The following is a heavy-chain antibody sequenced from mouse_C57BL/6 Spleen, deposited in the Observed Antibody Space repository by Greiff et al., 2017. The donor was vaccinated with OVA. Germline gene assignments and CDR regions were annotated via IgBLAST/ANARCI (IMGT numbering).Heavy chain of an antibody. J-gene: IGHJ1*03. V-gene: IGHV3-6*01. CDR2: ISYDGSN. Sequence: VQLQQSGPGLVKPSQSLSLTCSVTGYSITSGYYWNWIRQFPGNKLEWMGYISYDGSNNYNPSLKNRISITRDTSKNQFFLKLNSVTTEDTATYYGARRYYGSSYWYFDVWGTGTTVTVSS. D-gene: IGHD1-1*01. CDR1: GYSITSGYY. CDR3: ARRYYGSSYWYFDV.